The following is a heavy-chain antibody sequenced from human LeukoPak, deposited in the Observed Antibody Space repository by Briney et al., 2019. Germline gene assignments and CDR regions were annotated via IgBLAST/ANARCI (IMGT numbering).Heavy chain of an antibody. CDR2: FDPEDGET. D-gene: IGHD6-13*01. V-gene: IGHV1-24*01. CDR3: ATDSGLVAAAGKQGAFDI. CDR1: GYTLTELS. Sequence: ASVEVSCEVSGYTLTELSMHWVRQAPGKGLEWMGGFDPEDGETIYAQKFQGRVTMTEDTSTDTAYMELSSLRSEDTAVYYCATDSGLVAAAGKQGAFDIWGQGTMVTVSS. J-gene: IGHJ3*02.